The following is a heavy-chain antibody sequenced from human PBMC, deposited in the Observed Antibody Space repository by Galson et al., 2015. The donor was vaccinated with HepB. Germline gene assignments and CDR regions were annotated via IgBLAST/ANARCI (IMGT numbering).Heavy chain of an antibody. Sequence: PALVKPTQTLTLTCTSSGFSLSTNEVGVGWIRQPPGKALEWLALIYWDDDKRYSPSLKSRLTITKDTSKNQVVLTMTNMDPVDTATYYCAFSPTTVVIRAVFHIWGQGTMVTVSS. CDR3: AFSPTTVVIRAVFHI. CDR1: GFSLSTNEVG. V-gene: IGHV2-5*02. D-gene: IGHD4-23*01. CDR2: IYWDDDK. J-gene: IGHJ3*02.